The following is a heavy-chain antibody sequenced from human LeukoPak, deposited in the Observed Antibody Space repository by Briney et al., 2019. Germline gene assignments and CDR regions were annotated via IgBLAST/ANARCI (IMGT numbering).Heavy chain of an antibody. CDR1: GGSFSGYY. CDR3: ARERVIARVGATKDY. D-gene: IGHD1-26*01. CDR2: INRSGST. V-gene: IGHV4-34*01. Sequence: SETLSLTCAVYGGSFSGYYWSWIRQPPGKGLEWIGEINRSGSTNYNPSLKSRVSISVDTSKNQFSPKLSSVTAADTAVYYCARERVIARVGATKDYWGQGTLVTVSS. J-gene: IGHJ4*02.